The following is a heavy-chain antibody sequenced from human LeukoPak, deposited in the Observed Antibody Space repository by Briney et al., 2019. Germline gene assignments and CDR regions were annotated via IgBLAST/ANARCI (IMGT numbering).Heavy chain of an antibody. CDR2: ISSCSSTT. CDR1: GFTFSSYS. Sequence: GGSLRLSCAASGFTFSSYSVNWVRQAPGKGLEWVSYISSCSSTTYYADSVKGRFTISRDNAKNSVFLQMNILRDEDTAVYYCARDYGDYGEYFDYWGQGTLVTVSS. D-gene: IGHD4-17*01. V-gene: IGHV3-48*02. CDR3: ARDYGDYGEYFDY. J-gene: IGHJ4*02.